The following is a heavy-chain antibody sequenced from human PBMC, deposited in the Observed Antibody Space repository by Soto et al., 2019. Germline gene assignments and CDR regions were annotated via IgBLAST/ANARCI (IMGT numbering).Heavy chain of an antibody. V-gene: IGHV1-18*01. D-gene: IGHD3-10*01. CDR2: ISGYNGNT. Sequence: ASVKVSCKASGYTFISYSISWLRQAPGQGLEWMGWISGYNGNTKFAQKLQGRVTMTTDTSTSTAYMELRSLRSDDTAVYYCARVAMVRGVITTATGFDDWGQGTRVTVAS. CDR3: ARVAMVRGVITTATGFDD. CDR1: GYTFISYS. J-gene: IGHJ4*02.